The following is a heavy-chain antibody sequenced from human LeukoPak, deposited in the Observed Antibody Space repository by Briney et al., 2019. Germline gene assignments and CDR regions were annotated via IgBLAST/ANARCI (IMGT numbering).Heavy chain of an antibody. CDR3: ARTGDYDFWSPFDY. CDR2: INWNGGST. D-gene: IGHD3-3*01. Sequence: GRSLRLSCAASGFTFDDYGMSWVRQAPGKGLEWVSGINWNGGSTGYADSVKGRFTISRDNAKNSLYLQMNSLRAEDTALYYCARTGDYDFWSPFDYWGQGTLVTVSS. V-gene: IGHV3-20*04. CDR1: GFTFDDYG. J-gene: IGHJ4*02.